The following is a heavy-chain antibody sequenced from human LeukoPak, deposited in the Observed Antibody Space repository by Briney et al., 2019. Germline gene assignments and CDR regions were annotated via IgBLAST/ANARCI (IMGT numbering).Heavy chain of an antibody. D-gene: IGHD3-10*01. V-gene: IGHV3-33*01. CDR3: ARDTGITMVRGFGY. Sequence: GGSLRLSCAASGFTFSSYGMHWVRQAPGKGLKWVAVIWYDGSNKYYADSVKGRFTISRDNSKNTLYLQMNSLRAEDTAVYYCARDTGITMVRGFGYWGQGTLVTVSS. J-gene: IGHJ4*02. CDR2: IWYDGSNK. CDR1: GFTFSSYG.